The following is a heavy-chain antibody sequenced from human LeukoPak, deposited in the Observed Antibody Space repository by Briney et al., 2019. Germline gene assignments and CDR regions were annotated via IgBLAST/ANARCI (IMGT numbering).Heavy chain of an antibody. D-gene: IGHD1-14*01. J-gene: IGHJ5*02. CDR2: ISSSSSTI. V-gene: IGHV3-48*04. CDR1: GFTFSSYN. CDR3: ARDASGSRYVSENWFDP. Sequence: GGSLRLSCAASGFTFSSYNMNWVRQAPGKGLEWVSYISSSSSTIYYADSVKGRFTISRDNAKNSLYLQMNSLRAEDTAVYYCARDASGSRYVSENWFDPWGQGIRVTVSS.